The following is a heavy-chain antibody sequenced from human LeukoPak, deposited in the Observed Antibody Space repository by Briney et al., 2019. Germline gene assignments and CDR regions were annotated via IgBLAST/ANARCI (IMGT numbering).Heavy chain of an antibody. D-gene: IGHD3-10*01. CDR1: GYTFTDYY. V-gene: IGHV1-2*06. CDR2: INPNSGGT. CDR3: ARTTYYYGSGSYSY. J-gene: IGHJ4*02. Sequence: ASVKVSCKVSGYTFTDYYMHWVRQAPGQGLEWMGRINPNSGGTNYAQKFQGRVTMTRDTSISTAYMELSRLRSDDTAVYYCARTTYYYGSGSYSYWGQGTLVTVSS.